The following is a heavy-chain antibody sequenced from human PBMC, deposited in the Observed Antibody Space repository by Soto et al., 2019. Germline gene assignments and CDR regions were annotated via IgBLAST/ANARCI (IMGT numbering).Heavy chain of an antibody. CDR1: GYTFTSYA. J-gene: IGHJ1*01. CDR2: INAGNGNT. CDR3: ARDQGGSGQGLIHH. D-gene: IGHD2-15*01. V-gene: IGHV1-3*05. Sequence: QVQLVQSGAEEKKPGASVKVSCKASGYTFTSYAMHWVRQAPGQRREWMGWINAGNGNTKYSQKFQGRVTITRDTSESTAYMELRSLRSEDTAVYYCARDQGGSGQGLIHHWGQGTLVTVSS.